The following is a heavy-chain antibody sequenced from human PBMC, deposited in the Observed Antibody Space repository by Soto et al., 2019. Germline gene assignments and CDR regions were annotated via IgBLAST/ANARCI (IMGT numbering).Heavy chain of an antibody. CDR3: AKTKGVTIFGVVTQPFDY. CDR2: ITSDGRRT. V-gene: IGHV3-74*01. J-gene: IGHJ4*02. CDR1: GFTFSSYW. D-gene: IGHD3-3*01. Sequence: GGSLRLSCAASGFTFSSYWMHWVRQVPGKGLMWVSHITSDGRRTTYADSVKGRFTISRDNSKNTLYLQMNSLRAEDTAVYYCAKTKGVTIFGVVTQPFDYWGQGTLVTVSS.